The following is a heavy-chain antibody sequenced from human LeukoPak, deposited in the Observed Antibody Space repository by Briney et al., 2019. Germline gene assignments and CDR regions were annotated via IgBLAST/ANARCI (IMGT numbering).Heavy chain of an antibody. J-gene: IGHJ6*03. Sequence: GGSLRLSCAASGFIFDDYGMTWVRQAPGKVLEWVSGTNWNGASTGYADSVKGRFTISRDNAKNSLYLQMNSLRVEDTALYYCVRRRRDTSMAAAGPTSYYYYMDVWGKGTTVTVSS. CDR1: GFIFDDYG. D-gene: IGHD6-13*01. CDR3: VRRRRDTSMAAAGPTSYYYYMDV. CDR2: TNWNGAST. V-gene: IGHV3-20*04.